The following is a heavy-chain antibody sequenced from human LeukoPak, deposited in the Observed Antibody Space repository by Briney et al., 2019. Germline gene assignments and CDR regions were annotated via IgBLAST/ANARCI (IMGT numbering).Heavy chain of an antibody. Sequence: ASVKVSCKVSGYTLTELSMHWVRQAPGKGLEWMGGFDVEGGETIYARKFQGRVTMTEDTSTDAAYMELRSLRSDDTSGDYCARKPAMFDGIVVVPAAHENYLDYWGQGTLVTVSS. D-gene: IGHD2-2*01. J-gene: IGHJ4*02. V-gene: IGHV1-24*01. CDR1: GYTLTELS. CDR3: ARKPAMFDGIVVVPAAHENYLDY. CDR2: FDVEGGET.